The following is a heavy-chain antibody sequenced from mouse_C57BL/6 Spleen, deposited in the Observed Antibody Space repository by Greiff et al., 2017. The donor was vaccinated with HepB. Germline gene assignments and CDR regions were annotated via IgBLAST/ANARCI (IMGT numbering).Heavy chain of an antibody. D-gene: IGHD1-1*01. V-gene: IGHV5-6*01. CDR1: GFTFSSYG. CDR2: ISSGGSYT. J-gene: IGHJ4*01. Sequence: EVKLMESGGDLVKPGGSLKLSCAASGFTFSSYGMSWVRQTPDKRLEWVATISSGGSYTYYPDSVKGRFTISRDNAKNTLYLQMSSLKSEDTAMYYCARWITTVDYAMDYWGQGTSVTVSS. CDR3: ARWITTVDYAMDY.